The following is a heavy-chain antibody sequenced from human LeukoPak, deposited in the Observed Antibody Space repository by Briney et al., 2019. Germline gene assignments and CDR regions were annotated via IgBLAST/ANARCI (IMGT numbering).Heavy chain of an antibody. CDR1: GGSISSSNW. CDR2: IYGAGAGIP. CDR3: ARELGD. Sequence: ETLSLTCAVSGGSISSSNWWSWVRQAPGKGLEWVSVIYGAGAGIPYYIDSVKGRFTISRDNSRNTVYLQMNSLRAEDTAVYYCARELGDWGQGTLVTVSS. J-gene: IGHJ4*02. V-gene: IGHV3-53*01.